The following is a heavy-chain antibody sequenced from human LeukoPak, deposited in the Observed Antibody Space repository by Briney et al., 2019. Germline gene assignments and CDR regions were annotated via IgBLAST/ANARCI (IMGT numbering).Heavy chain of an antibody. V-gene: IGHV3-23*01. J-gene: IGHJ6*02. CDR3: AKDMFPYYYDSSGYYYYYYGMDV. CDR1: GFTFSSYA. D-gene: IGHD3-22*01. Sequence: GGSLRLSCAASGFTFSSYAMSWVRQAPGKGLEWVSAISGSGGSTYYADSVKGRFTISRDNSKNTLYLQMNSLRAEDTALYYCAKDMFPYYYDSSGYYYYYYGMDVWGQGTTVTVSS. CDR2: ISGSGGST.